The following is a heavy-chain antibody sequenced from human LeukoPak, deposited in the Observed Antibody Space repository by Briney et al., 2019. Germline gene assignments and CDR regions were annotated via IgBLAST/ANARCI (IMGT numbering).Heavy chain of an antibody. CDR2: IIPIFGTA. V-gene: IGHV1-69*06. J-gene: IGHJ6*03. D-gene: IGHD2-2*01. CDR1: GYTFTSLD. Sequence: GASVKVSCKASGYTFTSLDISWVRQAPGQGLEWMGGIIPIFGTANYAQKFQGRVTITADKSTSTAYMELSSLRSEDTAVYYCARGGVVVPAASDYYYYYMDVWGKGTTVTVSS. CDR3: ARGGVVVPAASDYYYYYMDV.